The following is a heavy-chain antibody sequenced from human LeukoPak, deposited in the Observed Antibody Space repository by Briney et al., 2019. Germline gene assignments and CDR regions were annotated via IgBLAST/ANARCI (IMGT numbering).Heavy chain of an antibody. J-gene: IGHJ4*02. CDR2: IYYSGST. D-gene: IGHD3-9*01. Sequence: SETLSLTCTVSGGAVSSGSYYWSWIRQPPGKGLEWIGYIYYSGSTNYNPSLKSRVTISVDTSKNQFSLKLSSVTAADTAVYYCARVDILTGYYRGFDHRGQGTLVTVSS. CDR1: GGAVSSGSYY. V-gene: IGHV4-61*01. CDR3: ARVDILTGYYRGFDH.